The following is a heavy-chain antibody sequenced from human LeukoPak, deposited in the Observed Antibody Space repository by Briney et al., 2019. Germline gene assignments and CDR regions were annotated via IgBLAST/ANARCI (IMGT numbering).Heavy chain of an antibody. J-gene: IGHJ4*02. CDR3: ARQGYSGHSQGAADY. D-gene: IGHD4-23*01. CDR2: ISWNSGSI. Sequence: GGSLRLSCAASGFTFDDYAMHWVRQAPGKGLEWVSGISWNSGSIGYADSVKDRFTISRDNAKNSLYLQMSSLRAEDTALYYCARQGYSGHSQGAADYWGQGTLVTVSS. V-gene: IGHV3-9*01. CDR1: GFTFDDYA.